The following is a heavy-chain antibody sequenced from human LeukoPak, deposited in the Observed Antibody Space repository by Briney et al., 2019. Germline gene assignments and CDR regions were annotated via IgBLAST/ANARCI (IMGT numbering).Heavy chain of an antibody. CDR3: ATSPSNMARGSSFFQH. CDR1: GYTLTELS. D-gene: IGHD3-10*01. V-gene: IGHV1-24*01. J-gene: IGHJ1*01. Sequence: ASVKVSCKVSGYTLTELSKHWVRQAPGKGLEWMGGFDPEDGETIYAQKFQGRVTMTEDTSTDTAYMELSSLRSEDTAVYYCATSPSNMARGSSFFQHWGQGTLVTVSS. CDR2: FDPEDGET.